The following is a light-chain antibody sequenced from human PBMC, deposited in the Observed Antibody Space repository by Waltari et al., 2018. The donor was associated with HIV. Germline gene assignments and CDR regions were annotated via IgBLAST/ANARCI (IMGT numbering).Light chain of an antibody. CDR3: ATWDDTLSGPV. V-gene: IGLV1-47*01. CDR2: RNN. J-gene: IGLJ2*01. CDR1: SSNIGSNY. Sequence: QSVLTQAPSASGTPGQRVTISCSGSSSNIGSNYVYWYHQFPGTAPKLLIYRNNQRPSGVPDRFSGYKSGTSASLAISGLRSEDEADYYCATWDDTLSGPVFGGGTKLTVL.